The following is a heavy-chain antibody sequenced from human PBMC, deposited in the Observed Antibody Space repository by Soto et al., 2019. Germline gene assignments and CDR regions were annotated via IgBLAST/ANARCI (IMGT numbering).Heavy chain of an antibody. CDR3: TRSVEY. V-gene: IGHV1-3*01. J-gene: IGHJ4*02. CDR2: INGGSGNT. CDR1: GYSFTSYA. Sequence: ASVKVSCKASGYSFTSYAIHWVRQAPGQGLQWMGWINGGSGNTKFSQKFQGRVTISRDTSATTAYMELTSLISEDTAVYYCTRSVEYWGQGTLVTVSS.